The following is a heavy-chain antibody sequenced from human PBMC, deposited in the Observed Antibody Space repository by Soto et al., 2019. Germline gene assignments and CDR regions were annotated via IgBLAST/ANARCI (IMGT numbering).Heavy chain of an antibody. V-gene: IGHV4-30-4*01. CDR3: ARGRYCLTGRCFPNWFDS. CDR2: IYKSTTT. D-gene: IGHD7-27*01. CDR1: GDSISNYDYF. J-gene: IGHJ5*01. Sequence: SGTLSLTCSVSGDSISNYDYFWAWIRQPPGQALEYIGYIYKSTTTYYNPSFESRVAISVDTSKSQFSLNVTSVTAADTAVYFCARGRYCLTGRCFPNWFDSWGQGALVTLSS.